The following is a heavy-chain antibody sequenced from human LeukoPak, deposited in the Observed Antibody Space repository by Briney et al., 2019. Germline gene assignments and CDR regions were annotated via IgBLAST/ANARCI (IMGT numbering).Heavy chain of an antibody. D-gene: IGHD1-26*01. V-gene: IGHV4-34*01. J-gene: IGHJ5*02. CDR1: IDSLSNYH. CDR2: VNESGGT. CDR3: ARGQGATVPQVGKNWFDP. Sequence: SETLSHTCAVYIDSLSNYHWNWIRQTPAKGMEWIGEVNESGGTNISPSLRSRVILSVDTSKNQFSLKLISVTVADTAIYYCARGQGATVPQVGKNWFDPWGQGTRVTVSS.